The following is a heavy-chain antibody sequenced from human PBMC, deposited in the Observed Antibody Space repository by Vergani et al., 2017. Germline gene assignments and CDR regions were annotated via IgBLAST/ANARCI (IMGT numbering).Heavy chain of an antibody. CDR3: ARSAAAGTTYYYYMDV. CDR2: ISAYNGNT. J-gene: IGHJ6*03. Sequence: VQLVESGAEVKKPGASVKVSCKASGYTFTSYGISWVRQAPGQGLEWMGWISAYNGNTNHAQKPQGRVTMTTDTSTSTAYMELRSLRSDDTAVYYCARSAAAGTTYYYYMDVWGKGTTVTVSS. CDR1: GYTFTSYG. V-gene: IGHV1-18*01. D-gene: IGHD6-13*01.